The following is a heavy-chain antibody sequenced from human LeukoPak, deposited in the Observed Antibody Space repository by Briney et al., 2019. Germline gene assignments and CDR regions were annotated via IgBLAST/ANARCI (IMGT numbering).Heavy chain of an antibody. CDR2: IYYGGST. D-gene: IGHD1-26*01. CDR3: ARMVGAYDRYGNYNY. J-gene: IGHJ4*02. Sequence: PSETLSLTCAVSGGSINSSSYYWGWIRQPPGKGLEWIGSIYYGGSTYYNPSLKSRVTISVDTSKNQFSLKLSSVTAADTAAYYCARMVGAYDRYGNYNYWGQGTLVTVSS. CDR1: GGSINSSSYY. V-gene: IGHV4-39*07.